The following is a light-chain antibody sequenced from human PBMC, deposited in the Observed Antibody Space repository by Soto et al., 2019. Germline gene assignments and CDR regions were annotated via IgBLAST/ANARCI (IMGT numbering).Light chain of an antibody. CDR3: QQYHSDPIT. V-gene: IGKV4-1*01. Sequence: DSVMTQSPDSLAVSLGERATINCKSSRSILSGSNNYLAWYQQKPGQPPRLLIYWASTRESGVPDRFSGSGSGTDFTLTISSLQAEDVAVYYCQQYHSDPITFGQGTRLEIK. CDR1: RSILSGSNNY. J-gene: IGKJ5*01. CDR2: WAS.